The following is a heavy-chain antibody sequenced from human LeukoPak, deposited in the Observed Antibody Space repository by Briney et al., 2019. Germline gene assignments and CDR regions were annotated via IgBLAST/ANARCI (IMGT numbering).Heavy chain of an antibody. V-gene: IGHV3-7*01. CDR2: IKHDGSEK. Sequence: PGGSLRLSCAASGFTFSNYWMSWVRQAPGKGLEWVANIKHDGSEKYYVDSVKGRFTISRDNAKNSLYLQMNSLRAEDTAVYYCARDRHYYDSSGNPYYFDYGGQGTGVSVSS. D-gene: IGHD3-22*01. CDR3: ARDRHYYDSSGNPYYFDY. J-gene: IGHJ4*02. CDR1: GFTFSNYW.